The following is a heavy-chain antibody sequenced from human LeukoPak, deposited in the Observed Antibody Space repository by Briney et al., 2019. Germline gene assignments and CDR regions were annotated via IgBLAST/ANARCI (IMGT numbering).Heavy chain of an antibody. V-gene: IGHV1-18*01. D-gene: IGHD5-18*01. J-gene: IGHJ4*02. CDR1: GYTFTSYG. CDR3: ARTDGYSYGSEGYYFDY. Sequence: ASVKVSCKASGYTFTSYGISWVRQAPGQGLEWMGWISAYNGNTNYAQKLQGRVTITRDTSASTAYMELSSLRSEDTAVYYCARTDGYSYGSEGYYFDYWGQGTLVTVSS. CDR2: ISAYNGNT.